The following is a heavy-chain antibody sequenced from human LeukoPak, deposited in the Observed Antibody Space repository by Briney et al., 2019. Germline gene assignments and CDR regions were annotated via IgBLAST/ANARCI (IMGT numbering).Heavy chain of an antibody. D-gene: IGHD3-22*01. CDR1: GGSISSSSYY. CDR2: IYYSGST. V-gene: IGHV4-39*07. Sequence: SETLSLTCTVSGGSISSSSYYWGWIRQPPGKGLEWIGSIYYSGSTYYNPSLKSRVTISVDTSKNQFSLKLSSVTAADTAVDYCARATYYYDSSGFKRAGPIDYWGQGTLVTVSS. J-gene: IGHJ4*02. CDR3: ARATYYYDSSGFKRAGPIDY.